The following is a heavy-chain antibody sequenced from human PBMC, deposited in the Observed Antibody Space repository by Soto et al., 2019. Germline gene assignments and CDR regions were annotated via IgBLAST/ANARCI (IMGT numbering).Heavy chain of an antibody. D-gene: IGHD3-22*01. CDR2: IYYSGST. Sequence: SDTLSLTCTVSGGSISSGGYYWSWIRQHPGKGLEWIGYIYYSGSTYYNPSLKSRVTISVDTSKNQFSLKLSSVTAADTAVYYCARVRGRGSGYYAFDIWGQGTMVTVSS. V-gene: IGHV4-31*03. CDR3: ARVRGRGSGYYAFDI. CDR1: GGSISSGGYY. J-gene: IGHJ3*02.